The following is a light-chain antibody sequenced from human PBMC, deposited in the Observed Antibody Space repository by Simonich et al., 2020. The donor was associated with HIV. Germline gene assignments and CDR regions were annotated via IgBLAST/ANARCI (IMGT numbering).Light chain of an antibody. Sequence: NFMLTQPQYVSESPGKTVTISCTRSSGSIASNYVQWYQLRPGSSPTTVIYEDNQRPSGVPDRFSGSIDSSSNSASLTISGLKTEDEANYYCQSYDSSNQVFGGGTQLTVL. J-gene: IGLJ7*01. V-gene: IGLV6-57*01. CDR1: SGSIASNY. CDR3: QSYDSSNQV. CDR2: EDN.